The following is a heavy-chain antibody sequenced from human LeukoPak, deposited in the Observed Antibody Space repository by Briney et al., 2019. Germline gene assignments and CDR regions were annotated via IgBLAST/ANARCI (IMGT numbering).Heavy chain of an antibody. CDR1: GFTFSSYA. J-gene: IGHJ4*02. CDR3: ARSPRVCSSPTCYPSKPYYFDY. CDR2: ISYDGSNK. D-gene: IGHD2-2*01. V-gene: IGHV3-30*04. Sequence: PGGSLRLSCAASGFTFSSYAMHWVRQAPGKGLEWVAVISYDGSNKYYADSVKGRFTISRDNSKNKLYLQMNSLRAEDTAVYYCARSPRVCSSPTCYPSKPYYFDYWGQGTLATVSS.